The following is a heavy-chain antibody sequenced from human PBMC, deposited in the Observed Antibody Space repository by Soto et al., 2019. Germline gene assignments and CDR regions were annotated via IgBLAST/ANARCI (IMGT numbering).Heavy chain of an antibody. D-gene: IGHD6-19*01. Sequence: QVQLQQWGAGLLKPSETLSLTCAVYGGSFSGYYWSWIRQPPGKGLEWIGEINHSGSTNYNPSLKGRVTISVETSKNQFSLKLSSVTAADTAVYYCATVAGLYYFDYWGQGTLVTVSS. J-gene: IGHJ4*02. V-gene: IGHV4-34*01. CDR2: INHSGST. CDR3: ATVAGLYYFDY. CDR1: GGSFSGYY.